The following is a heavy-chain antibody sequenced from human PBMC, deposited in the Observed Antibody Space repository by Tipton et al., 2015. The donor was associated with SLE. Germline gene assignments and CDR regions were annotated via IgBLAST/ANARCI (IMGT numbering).Heavy chain of an antibody. J-gene: IGHJ6*03. CDR2: LYYSGST. V-gene: IGHV4-30-4*08. Sequence: TLSLTCTVSGVSISSGGHYWSWLRQLPGKGLEWIGYLYYSGSTNYNPSLKSRVTISVDTSKNQFSLKLSSVTAADTAVYYCAARTGDVLYYYYMDVWGKGTTATVSS. CDR1: GVSISSGGHY. D-gene: IGHD7-27*01. CDR3: AARTGDVLYYYYMDV.